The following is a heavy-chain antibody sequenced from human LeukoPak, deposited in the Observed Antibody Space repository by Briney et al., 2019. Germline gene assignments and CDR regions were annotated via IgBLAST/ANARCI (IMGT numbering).Heavy chain of an antibody. V-gene: IGHV3-15*04. CDR1: GFTFSNVW. Sequence: GGSLRFSCAASGFTFSNVWMSWVRQAPGKGLEWVGRIESKTDGGTLDYAAPVKGRFTISRDDSKNTLYLQMNSLKTEDTAVYYCTTSFMTVAGKVDYWGQGTLVTVSS. J-gene: IGHJ4*02. CDR2: IESKTDGGTL. D-gene: IGHD6-19*01. CDR3: TTSFMTVAGKVDY.